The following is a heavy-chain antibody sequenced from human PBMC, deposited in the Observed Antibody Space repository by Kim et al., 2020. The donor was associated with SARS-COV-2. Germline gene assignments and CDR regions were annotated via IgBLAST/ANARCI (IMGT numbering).Heavy chain of an antibody. V-gene: IGHV4-34*01. J-gene: IGHJ4*02. CDR3: ARSRWLQLNHFDY. Sequence: YNPSLKSRVPISVDTSKNQFSLKLGSVTAADTAVYYCARSRWLQLNHFDYWGQGTLVTVSS. D-gene: IGHD5-12*01.